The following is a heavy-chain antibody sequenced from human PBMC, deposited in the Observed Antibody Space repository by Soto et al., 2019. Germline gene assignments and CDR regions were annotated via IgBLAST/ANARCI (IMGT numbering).Heavy chain of an antibody. V-gene: IGHV1-46*01. Sequence: ASVKVSCKASGFSFSDYFMHWVRQAPGQGLEWMGIINPSGDSRNYAQKFQGRVTITADESTSTAYMELSSLRSEDTAVYYCAREVPPGLNYDSSGPSDYWGQGTLVTVSS. CDR1: GFSFSDYF. D-gene: IGHD3-22*01. CDR3: AREVPPGLNYDSSGPSDY. J-gene: IGHJ4*02. CDR2: INPSGDSR.